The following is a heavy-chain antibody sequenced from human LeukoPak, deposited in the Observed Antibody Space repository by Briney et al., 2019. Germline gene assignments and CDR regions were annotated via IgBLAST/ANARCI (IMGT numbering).Heavy chain of an antibody. CDR3: ARDGTDCSGGSCYSDAFDI. V-gene: IGHV3-7*05. D-gene: IGHD2-15*01. CDR1: GFTFSSYW. J-gene: IGHJ3*02. CDR2: IKPDGGEK. Sequence: PGGSLRLSCAASGFTFSSYWMTWVRQAPGTGLQWVANIKPDGGEKYYVDSVKGRFTISRDNAKNSLYLEMNSLRPEDTAVYYCARDGTDCSGGSCYSDAFDIWGQGTMVTVSS.